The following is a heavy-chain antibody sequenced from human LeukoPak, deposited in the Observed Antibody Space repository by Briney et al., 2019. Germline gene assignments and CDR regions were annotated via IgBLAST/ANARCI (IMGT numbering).Heavy chain of an antibody. CDR3: APDTAMVTSTSYFDS. J-gene: IGHJ4*02. D-gene: IGHD5-18*01. CDR2: NYPGDCAT. CDR1: GYSFTSYW. V-gene: IGHV5-51*01. Sequence: AESLKISCKGSGYSFTSYWIGWGRQMPGKGLEMRVINYPGDCATRYSTSFHGHITISADKSITTSYLQWSSLKDSDTAMYYCAPDTAMVTSTSYFDSWGQGTLVTVSS.